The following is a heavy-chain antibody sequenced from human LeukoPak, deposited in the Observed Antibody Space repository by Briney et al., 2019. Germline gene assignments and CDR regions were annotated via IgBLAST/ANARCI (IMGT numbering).Heavy chain of an antibody. CDR3: VKDFLHGPHIEPVGSVGPFDY. D-gene: IGHD2-2*01. Sequence: GGSLRLSCAASGFTFSSYAMSWVRQAPGKGLEWVSGISGSGDNTYYADSVKGRFTISRDNSKNTLYFQMNNLRAEDTALYYCVKDFLHGPHIEPVGSVGPFDYWGQGTLVTVSS. CDR2: ISGSGDNT. J-gene: IGHJ4*02. CDR1: GFTFSSYA. V-gene: IGHV3-23*01.